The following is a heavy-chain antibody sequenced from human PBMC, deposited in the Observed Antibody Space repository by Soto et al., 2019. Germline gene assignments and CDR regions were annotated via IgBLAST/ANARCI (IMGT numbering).Heavy chain of an antibody. J-gene: IGHJ5*02. V-gene: IGHV1-24*01. D-gene: IGHD3-16*02. CDR3: APRRGYYDYVWGSDRNWLDP. CDR1: GYTLTELS. Sequence: ASVKVSCKVSGYTLTELSMHWVRQAPGKGLEWMGGFDPEDGETIYAQKFQGRVTMTEDTSTDTAYMELSSLRSEDTAVYYCAPRRGYYDYVWGSDRNWLDPWGQGTLVTVSS. CDR2: FDPEDGET.